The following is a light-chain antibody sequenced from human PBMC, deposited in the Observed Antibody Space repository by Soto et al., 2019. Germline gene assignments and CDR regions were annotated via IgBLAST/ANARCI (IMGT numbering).Light chain of an antibody. CDR3: QQYDSYPYT. Sequence: DIQMTQSPSTLFASVGDRVTITCRASQSISTYLAWFQLKPGKAPGLLIYRASSLESGVPSRFSGSGSGTEFTVTNSNLQPDDFATYYCQQYDSYPYTFGQGTKLEIK. CDR2: RAS. J-gene: IGKJ2*01. V-gene: IGKV1-5*03. CDR1: QSISTY.